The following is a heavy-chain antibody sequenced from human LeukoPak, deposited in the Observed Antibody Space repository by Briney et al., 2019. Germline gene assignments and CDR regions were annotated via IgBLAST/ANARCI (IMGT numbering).Heavy chain of an antibody. J-gene: IGHJ4*02. Sequence: SETLSLTCAVHGVTFSGYYWSWIRQPPGKGLEWIGEINHSGSTNYNPSLKSRVTISVDTSKNQFSLKLSAVTAADTAVYYCARYSGYDSTFDYWGQGTLVTVSS. V-gene: IGHV4-34*01. D-gene: IGHD5-12*01. CDR2: INHSGST. CDR1: GVTFSGYY. CDR3: ARYSGYDSTFDY.